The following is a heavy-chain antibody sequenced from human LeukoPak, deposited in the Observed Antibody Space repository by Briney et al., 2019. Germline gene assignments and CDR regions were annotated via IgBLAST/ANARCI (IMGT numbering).Heavy chain of an antibody. J-gene: IGHJ4*02. D-gene: IGHD3-10*01. CDR3: AREASLRGIHTPYYFDY. CDR2: IYYSGST. CDR1: GVSISSYY. Sequence: KPSETLSLTCTVSGVSISSYYWSWIRQPPGKGLEWIGYIYYSGSTNYNPSLKSRVTISVDTSKNQFSLKLSSVTAADTAVYYCAREASLRGIHTPYYFDYWGQGTLVTVSS. V-gene: IGHV4-59*01.